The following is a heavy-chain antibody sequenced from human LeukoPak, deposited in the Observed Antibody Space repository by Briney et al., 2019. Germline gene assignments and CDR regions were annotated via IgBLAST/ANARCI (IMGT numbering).Heavy chain of an antibody. V-gene: IGHV3-23*01. J-gene: IGHJ4*02. CDR2: ITGSGRGI. CDR1: GFTFSNYA. CDR3: AKWGDYDVLTGYYVSDY. Sequence: PGGSLRLSCAASGFTFSNYAMSWVRQAPGKGLEWVSAITGSGRGIYYADSMKSRFTISRDNSKNTLYLQINSLRAEDTAVYYCAKWGDYDVLTGYYVSDYWGQGTLVTVSS. D-gene: IGHD3-9*01.